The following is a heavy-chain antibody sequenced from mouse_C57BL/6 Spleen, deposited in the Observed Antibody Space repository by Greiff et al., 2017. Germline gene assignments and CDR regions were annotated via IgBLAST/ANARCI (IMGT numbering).Heavy chain of an antibody. V-gene: IGHV1-82*01. Sequence: VQLQQSGAELVRPGASVKISCKASGYAFSSSWMNWVKQRPGQGLEWIGRIYPGDGDTNYNVKFKGKATLTADKSSSTAYMQLSSLTSEDSAVYFCARSEYGCSEEYFDDWGKGTTVTVSS. D-gene: IGHD2-2*01. CDR3: ARSEYGCSEEYFDD. CDR1: GYAFSSSW. J-gene: IGHJ1*03. CDR2: IYPGDGDT.